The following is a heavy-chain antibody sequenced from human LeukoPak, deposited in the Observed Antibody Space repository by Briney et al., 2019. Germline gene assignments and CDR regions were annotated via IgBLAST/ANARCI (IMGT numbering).Heavy chain of an antibody. CDR2: IWYDGSNK. J-gene: IGHJ6*02. Sequence: PGGSLRLSCAASGFTFSGYGVHWVRQAPGKGLEWVATIWYDGSNKHYADSLKGRVTISRDNSKNTLYLQMNSLRAEDTAVYYCARDGQQLVPYGLDVWGQGTTVTFSS. CDR3: ARDGQQLVPYGLDV. CDR1: GFTFSGYG. D-gene: IGHD6-13*01. V-gene: IGHV3-33*01.